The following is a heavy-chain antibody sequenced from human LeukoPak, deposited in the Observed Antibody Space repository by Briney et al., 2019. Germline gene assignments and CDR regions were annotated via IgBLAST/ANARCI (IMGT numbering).Heavy chain of an antibody. Sequence: SETLSLTCTVSGDSISSSSYYWGWIRQPPGKGLEWIGSFSYSGSTYYNPSLKSRVTISVDTSKNQFSLKLSSVTAADTAVHYCARDRTFVVVVAATQAHWFDPWGQGTLVTVSS. CDR2: FSYSGST. CDR3: ARDRTFVVVVAATQAHWFDP. D-gene: IGHD2-15*01. J-gene: IGHJ5*02. CDR1: GDSISSSSYY. V-gene: IGHV4-39*07.